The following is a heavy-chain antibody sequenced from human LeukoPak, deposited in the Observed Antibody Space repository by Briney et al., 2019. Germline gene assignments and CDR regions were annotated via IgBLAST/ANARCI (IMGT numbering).Heavy chain of an antibody. J-gene: IGHJ4*02. Sequence: SETLSLTCTVSGGSISSYCWSWIRQPPGKGLEWIGYIYYSGSTNYNPSLKSRVTISVDTSKNQFSLKLSSVTAADTAVYYCARVGAAAGTWGQGTLVTVSS. V-gene: IGHV4-59*01. CDR2: IYYSGST. CDR1: GGSISSYC. CDR3: ARVGAAAGT. D-gene: IGHD6-13*01.